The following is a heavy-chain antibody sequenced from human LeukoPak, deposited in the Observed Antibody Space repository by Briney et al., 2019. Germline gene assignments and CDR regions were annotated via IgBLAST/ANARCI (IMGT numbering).Heavy chain of an antibody. V-gene: IGHV3-43D*03. CDR1: GFTFDDYA. CDR2: ISWDGGST. J-gene: IGHJ4*02. D-gene: IGHD1-1*01. Sequence: GGSLRLSCAASGFTFDDYAMHWVRQAPGKGLEWVSLISWDGGSTYYADSVKGRFTISRDNAKNSLYLQMNSLRDEDTAVYYCARDSGRREDYWGQGILVTVSS. CDR3: ARDSGRREDY.